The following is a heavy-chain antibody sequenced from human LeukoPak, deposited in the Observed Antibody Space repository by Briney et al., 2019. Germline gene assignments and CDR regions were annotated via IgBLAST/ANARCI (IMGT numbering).Heavy chain of an antibody. J-gene: IGHJ4*02. Sequence: SETLSLTCTVSGGSISSYYWSWIRQPAGKGLEWIGRISASGNTNYNPSLKSRVTMSVDTSKNLFALKLSSVTAADTAVYYCARHTFGSHFEYWGQGTLVTVSS. V-gene: IGHV4-4*07. CDR2: ISASGNT. D-gene: IGHD3-16*01. CDR1: GGSISSYY. CDR3: ARHTFGSHFEY.